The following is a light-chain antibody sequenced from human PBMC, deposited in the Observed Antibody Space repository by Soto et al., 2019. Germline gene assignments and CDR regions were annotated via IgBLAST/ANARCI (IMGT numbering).Light chain of an antibody. J-gene: IGKJ5*01. CDR2: AAS. CDR1: QSISSY. CDR3: QQLSNNPYT. V-gene: IGKV1-39*01. Sequence: DIQMTHPRSSLSASGGDRLTISSRASQSISSYLNWYQQKPGKAPKLLIYAASSLQSGVPSRFSGSGSGTDFTLTISSLQPEDSATYHCQQLSNNPYTFGQGTRLEIK.